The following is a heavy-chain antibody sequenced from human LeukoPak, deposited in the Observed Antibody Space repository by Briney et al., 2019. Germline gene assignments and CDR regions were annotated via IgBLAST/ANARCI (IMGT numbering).Heavy chain of an antibody. J-gene: IGHJ6*03. Sequence: PGGTLRLSCAASGFTFSSYGMGWVRQAPGKGLEWVSAISGSGGSTYYADSGKGRFTISRDNSKNTLYLQMNSLRAEDTAVYYCTRISDILTGYTPREAYYYYYHMDVWGKGTTVTISS. V-gene: IGHV3-23*01. CDR3: TRISDILTGYTPREAYYYYYHMDV. D-gene: IGHD3-9*01. CDR2: ISGSGGST. CDR1: GFTFSSYG.